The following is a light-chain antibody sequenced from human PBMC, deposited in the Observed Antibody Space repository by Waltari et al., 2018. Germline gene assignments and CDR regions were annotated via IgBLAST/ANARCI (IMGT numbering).Light chain of an antibody. V-gene: IGKV3-11*01. Sequence: EIVLTQSPATLSLSPGQTVTLSCRASQSVSSYFDWYQQKPGQAPTRLIFDASNRATGIPARFSGRGSGTDFTLTISSLEPEDFAVYYCYQRSNWPRTFGGGTKVEIK. J-gene: IGKJ4*01. CDR3: YQRSNWPRT. CDR1: QSVSSY. CDR2: DAS.